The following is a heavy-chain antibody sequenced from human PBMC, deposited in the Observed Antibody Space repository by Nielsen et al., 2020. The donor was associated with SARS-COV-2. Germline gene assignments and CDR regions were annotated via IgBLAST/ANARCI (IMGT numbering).Heavy chain of an antibody. J-gene: IGHJ4*02. Sequence: SLCLSCAASGFSFSSFGMYWVRPAPPPVLEWVAVISFDGSNTYYADSVKGRFTISRDNFKNTLYLQMNSLRTEDTAVYYCAKSNVVRGNIGYYFENWGRGTAVNVSS. CDR3: AKSNVVRGNIGYYFEN. CDR2: ISFDGSNT. D-gene: IGHD3-10*01. V-gene: IGHV3-30*18. CDR1: GFSFSSFG.